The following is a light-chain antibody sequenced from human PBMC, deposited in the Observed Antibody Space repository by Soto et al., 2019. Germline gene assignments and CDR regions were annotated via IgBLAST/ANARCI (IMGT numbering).Light chain of an antibody. Sequence: EIVLTQSPGTLSFSPGERATLSCRASQSIISTFLAWYQHKPGQAPRILIYGASRRATGIPDRFSGSGSGTDFNLTISRLEPEDFAFYYCQRYYSSWTFGQGTKVEMK. CDR1: QSIISTF. J-gene: IGKJ1*01. CDR3: QRYYSSWT. V-gene: IGKV3-20*01. CDR2: GAS.